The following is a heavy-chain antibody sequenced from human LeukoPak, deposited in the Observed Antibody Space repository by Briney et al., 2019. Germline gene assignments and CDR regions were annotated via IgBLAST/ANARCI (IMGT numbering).Heavy chain of an antibody. Sequence: GGSLRLSCAGSGFMLSSYWMIWVRQAPGKGLEWVSGISWNSGSIGYADSVKGRFTISRDNAKNSLYLQMNSLRAEDTALYYCAKEEYSSGWDWFDPWGQGTLVTVSS. CDR2: ISWNSGSI. D-gene: IGHD6-19*01. CDR1: GFMLSSYW. V-gene: IGHV3-9*01. J-gene: IGHJ5*02. CDR3: AKEEYSSGWDWFDP.